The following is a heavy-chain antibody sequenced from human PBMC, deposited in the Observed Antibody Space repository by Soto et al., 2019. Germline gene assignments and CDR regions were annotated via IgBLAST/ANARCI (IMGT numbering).Heavy chain of an antibody. D-gene: IGHD6-19*01. CDR2: IIPIFGTA. CDR3: ARILASGAGTHYYYGMDV. CDR1: GGTFSSYA. V-gene: IGHV1-69*01. J-gene: IGHJ6*02. Sequence: QVQLVQSGAEVKKPGSSVKVSCKASGGTFSSYAISWVRQAPGQGLEWMGGIIPIFGTANYAQKFQCRVTITADESTSTAYMELSSLRSEDTAVYYCARILASGAGTHYYYGMDVWGQGTTVTVSS.